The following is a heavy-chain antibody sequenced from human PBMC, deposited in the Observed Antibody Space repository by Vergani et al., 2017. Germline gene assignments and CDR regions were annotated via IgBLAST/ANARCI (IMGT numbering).Heavy chain of an antibody. CDR3: ASGGDPWFGELSQY. Sequence: QVQLVQSGAEVKKPGASVKVSCKASGYTFTGYYMHWVRQAPGQGLEWMGWINPNSGGTKYAQKFQGRVTMTRDTSISTAYMELSRLRSDDTAVYYCASGGDPWFGELSQYWGQGTLVTVSS. J-gene: IGHJ4*02. V-gene: IGHV1-2*02. CDR2: INPNSGGT. D-gene: IGHD3-10*01. CDR1: GYTFTGYY.